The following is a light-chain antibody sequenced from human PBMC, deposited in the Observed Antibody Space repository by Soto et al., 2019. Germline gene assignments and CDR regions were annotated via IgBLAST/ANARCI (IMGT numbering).Light chain of an antibody. CDR3: GTWDSSLSAWV. CDR2: ENN. Sequence: QSVLTQPPSVSGAPGQKVTISCSGSSSNIGNNYVSWYQQLPGTAPKLLIYENNKRPSGIPDRFSGSKSGTSATLGITGLQTGDEADYYCGTWDSSLSAWVFGGGTKVTVL. V-gene: IGLV1-51*02. CDR1: SSNIGNNY. J-gene: IGLJ3*02.